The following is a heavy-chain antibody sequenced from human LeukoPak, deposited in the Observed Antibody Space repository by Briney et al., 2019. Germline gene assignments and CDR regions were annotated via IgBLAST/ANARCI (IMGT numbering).Heavy chain of an antibody. CDR3: ARSFHVGTFDY. CDR1: GYTFTGYY. J-gene: IGHJ4*02. CDR2: INPNSGGT. V-gene: IGHV1-2*06. Sequence: ASVKVSCKASGYTFTGYYMHWVRQAPGQGLERMGRINPNSGGTNYAQKFQGRVTMTRDTSISTAYMELSRLRSDDTAVYYCARSFHVGTFDYWGQGTLVTVSS. D-gene: IGHD3-10*01.